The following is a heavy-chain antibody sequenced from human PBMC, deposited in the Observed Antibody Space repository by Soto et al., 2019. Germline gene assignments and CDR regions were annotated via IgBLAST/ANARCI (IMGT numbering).Heavy chain of an antibody. V-gene: IGHV4-39*01. CDR3: ARRGYTYGGEFDY. D-gene: IGHD5-18*01. J-gene: IGHJ4*02. CDR2: IYYSGTT. Sequence: SETLSLTCSVSGGSISTSSYYWGWIRQPPGKGLEWIGNIYYSGTTYYNPSLETRVTISVDTSKNQFSLKLRSVTAADTALYYCARRGYTYGGEFDYWGQGTLVTVSS. CDR1: GGSISTSSYY.